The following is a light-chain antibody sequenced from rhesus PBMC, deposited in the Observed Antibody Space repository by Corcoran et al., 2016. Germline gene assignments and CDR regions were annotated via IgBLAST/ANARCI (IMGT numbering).Light chain of an antibody. J-gene: IGKJ1*01. CDR1: QSISSW. CDR2: KAS. V-gene: IGKV1-22*01. Sequence: DIQMTQSPSSLSASVGDTVTITCRASQSISSWLDWYQQKPGKSPKVLIYKASSLQSGVPSRFRGSGSGTDFTLTITSLQPEDFATYYCLQYDTNPRTFGQGTKVEIK. CDR3: LQYDTNPRT.